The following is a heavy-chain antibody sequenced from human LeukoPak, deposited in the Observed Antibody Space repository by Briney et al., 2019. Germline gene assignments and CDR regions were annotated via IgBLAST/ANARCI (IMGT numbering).Heavy chain of an antibody. CDR1: GGSISSYY. D-gene: IGHD3-22*01. J-gene: IGHJ5*02. CDR2: IYTSGSI. V-gene: IGHV4-4*07. CDR3: ARGTYYYDSSGYPVWGFDP. Sequence: SETLSLTCTVSGGSISSYYWSWIRQPAGKGLEWIGRIYTSGSINYNPSLKSRVTMSVDTSKNQFSLKLSSVTAADTAVYYCARGTYYYDSSGYPVWGFDPWGQGTLVTVSS.